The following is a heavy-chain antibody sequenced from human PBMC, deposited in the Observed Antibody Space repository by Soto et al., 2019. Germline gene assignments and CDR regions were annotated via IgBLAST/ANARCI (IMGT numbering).Heavy chain of an antibody. CDR2: INPNSGGT. J-gene: IGHJ4*02. CDR3: ARVYGDSSGYYLFDY. V-gene: IGHV1-2*02. CDR1: GYTFTGYY. D-gene: IGHD3-22*01. Sequence: ASVKVSCKASGYTFTGYYMHWVRQAPGQGLEWMGWINPNSGGTNYAQKFQGRVTMTRDTSISTAYMELSRLRSDDTAVYYCARVYGDSSGYYLFDYWGQGTLVTVSS.